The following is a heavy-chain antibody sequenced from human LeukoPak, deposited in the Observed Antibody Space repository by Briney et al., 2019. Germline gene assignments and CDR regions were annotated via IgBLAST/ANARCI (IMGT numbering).Heavy chain of an antibody. CDR1: GFTVSSNY. CDR2: LYSAGAT. CDR3: ASGGMGARKYYPDPFHY. D-gene: IGHD3-10*01. Sequence: PGGSLRLSCAASGFTVSSNYMSWVRQAPGKGLEWVSFLYSAGATYYADSVRGRFTISRDSSKNTVCLQMNSLRAEDTAVYYCASGGMGARKYYPDPFHYWGQGTLVTVSS. J-gene: IGHJ4*02. V-gene: IGHV3-53*01.